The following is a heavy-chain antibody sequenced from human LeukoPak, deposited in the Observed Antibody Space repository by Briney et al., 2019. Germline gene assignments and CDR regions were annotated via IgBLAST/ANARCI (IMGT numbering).Heavy chain of an antibody. CDR3: AKSYNGYESKPDY. Sequence: GGSLRLSCAASGFTFSSFAMSWVRQAPGKGLEWVSSISNSGGRTFYTDSVKGRFTISRDNSKITLYLQMNSLRAEDTAVYYCAKSYNGYESKPDYWGQGTLVTVSS. D-gene: IGHD5-12*01. V-gene: IGHV3-23*01. CDR2: ISNSGGRT. J-gene: IGHJ4*02. CDR1: GFTFSSFA.